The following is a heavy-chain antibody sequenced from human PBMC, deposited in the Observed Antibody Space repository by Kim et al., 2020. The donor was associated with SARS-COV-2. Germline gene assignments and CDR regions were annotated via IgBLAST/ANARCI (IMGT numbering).Heavy chain of an antibody. CDR1: GFTFSSYG. D-gene: IGHD3-10*01. CDR2: IWYDGSNK. Sequence: GGSLRHSCAASGFTFSSYGMHWVRQAPGKGLEWVAVIWYDGSNKYYADSVKGRFTISRDNSKNTLYLQMNSLRAEDTAVYYCARDAGYYGSGGYYYYGMDVWGQGTTVTVSS. V-gene: IGHV3-33*01. CDR3: ARDAGYYGSGGYYYYGMDV. J-gene: IGHJ6*02.